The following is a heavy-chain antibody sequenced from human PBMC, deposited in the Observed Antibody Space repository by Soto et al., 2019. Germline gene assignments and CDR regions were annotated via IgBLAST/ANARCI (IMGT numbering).Heavy chain of an antibody. CDR1: GFTFPNFA. Sequence: QVYLVESGGGVVQPGRSLRLSCAVSGFTFPNFAMHWVRQAPGKGLEWVALISSDGNRRSCADSVKGRFTISRDNSKNTLYLQMNSLRTEDTAVFYCAKDHYISRSGSLSPYYFDYWGQGTLVTVSS. J-gene: IGHJ4*02. CDR3: AKDHYISRSGSLSPYYFDY. V-gene: IGHV3-30*18. CDR2: ISSDGNRR. D-gene: IGHD3-10*01.